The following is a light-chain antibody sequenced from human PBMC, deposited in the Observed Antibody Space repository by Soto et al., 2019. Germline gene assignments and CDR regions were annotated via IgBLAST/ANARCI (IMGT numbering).Light chain of an antibody. CDR3: QTWVTGSRV. Sequence: QPVLTQSPSASASLGASVKLTCSLSSGHGSYAIAWYQQQPGKGPRFLIILNSDGSHIKGDGIPDRFSGSSSGAERYLTISSLQSEDESDYYCQTWVTGSRVFGGGTKVTVL. V-gene: IGLV4-69*01. J-gene: IGLJ3*02. CDR1: SGHGSYA. CDR2: LNSDGSH.